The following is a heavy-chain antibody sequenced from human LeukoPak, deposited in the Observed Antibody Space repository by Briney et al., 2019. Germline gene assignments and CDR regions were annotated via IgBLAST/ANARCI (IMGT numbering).Heavy chain of an antibody. CDR1: GFTFSSYA. CDR3: AKNLYCGGGSCYPSALGMDV. D-gene: IGHD2-15*01. V-gene: IGHV3-23*01. J-gene: IGHJ6*02. Sequence: GGSLRLSCAASGFTFSSYAMSWVRQAPGKGLEWVSSISGSGNRIYYADSVKGRFTISRDNSKNTLFLQMNSLRAEDTAVYYCAKNLYCGGGSCYPSALGMDVWGQGTTVTVSS. CDR2: ISGSGNRI.